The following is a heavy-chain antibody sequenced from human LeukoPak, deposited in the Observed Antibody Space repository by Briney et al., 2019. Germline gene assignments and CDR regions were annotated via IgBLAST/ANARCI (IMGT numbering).Heavy chain of an antibody. V-gene: IGHV3-30*02. CDR2: IRYDGSNK. Sequence: GGSLRLSCAASGFTFSSYGMHWVRQAPGKGLEWVAFIRYDGSNKYYADSVKGRFTISRDNSKNTLYLQMNSLRAEDTAVYYCAKRFTTMVRGVIMTFDYWGQGTLVTVSS. CDR1: GFTFSSYG. D-gene: IGHD3-10*01. J-gene: IGHJ4*02. CDR3: AKRFTTMVRGVIMTFDY.